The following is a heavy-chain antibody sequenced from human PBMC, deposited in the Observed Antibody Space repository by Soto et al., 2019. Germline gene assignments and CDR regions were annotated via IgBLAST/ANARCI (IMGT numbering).Heavy chain of an antibody. D-gene: IGHD2-15*01. CDR3: AREVVAPSGWLDP. Sequence: EVQLSESGGDLRQPGGSLRLSCAASGFTFTNYAMTWVRQTPGKGLEWVSGISASGGLKYYADSVQGRFTVSRDNSKKILYLQMDNLRDEDTALYYCAREVVAPSGWLDPWGQGTQVTVSS. V-gene: IGHV3-23*01. CDR1: GFTFTNYA. CDR2: ISASGGLK. J-gene: IGHJ5*02.